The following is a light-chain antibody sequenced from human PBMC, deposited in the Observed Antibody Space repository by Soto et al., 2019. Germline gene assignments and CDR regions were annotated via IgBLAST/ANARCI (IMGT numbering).Light chain of an antibody. CDR2: GAS. CDR3: QQYKNWPLT. Sequence: EIVMTQSPATLSVSPGERATLSCRASQSVSSNLAWYQQKPGQAPRLLIYGASTRATGSPARFSGSGSGTEFTRTISSLQSEDFAVYYCQQYKNWPLTFGGGTKVEIK. J-gene: IGKJ4*01. V-gene: IGKV3-15*01. CDR1: QSVSSN.